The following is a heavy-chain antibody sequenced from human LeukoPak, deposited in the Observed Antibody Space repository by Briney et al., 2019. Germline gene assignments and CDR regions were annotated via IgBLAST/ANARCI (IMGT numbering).Heavy chain of an antibody. CDR1: GFNFNTYW. V-gene: IGHV3-7*01. D-gene: IGHD3-22*01. CDR3: ARDRRSYATYYYEFDY. J-gene: IGHJ4*02. Sequence: GGSLRLSCAASGFNFNTYWMSWVRQAPGKGLEWVANIKQDGSEKFYGDSMKGRFTISRDNSKNSLYLQVNSLRAEDTAMYYCARDRRSYATYYYEFDYWGQGTLVTVSS. CDR2: IKQDGSEK.